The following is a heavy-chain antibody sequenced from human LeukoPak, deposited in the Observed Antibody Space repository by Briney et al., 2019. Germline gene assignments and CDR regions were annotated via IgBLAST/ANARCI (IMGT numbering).Heavy chain of an antibody. J-gene: IGHJ6*02. CDR2: ISSSSSTI. CDR3: ARDSSSWYYYYYYGMDV. D-gene: IGHD6-13*01. V-gene: IGHV3-48*04. CDR1: GFTFSSYS. Sequence: GGSLRLSCAASGFTFSSYSMNWVRQAPGKGLEWVSYISSSSSTIYYADSVKGRFTISRDNAKNSLYLQMNSLRAEDTAVYYCARDSSSWYYYYYYGMDVWGQGTTVTVSS.